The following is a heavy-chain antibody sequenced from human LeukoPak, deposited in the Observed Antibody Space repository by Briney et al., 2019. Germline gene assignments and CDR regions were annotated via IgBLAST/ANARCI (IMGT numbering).Heavy chain of an antibody. CDR1: GFTFSSYA. CDR2: ISGSSGST. Sequence: GGSLRLSCAASGFTFSSYAMSWVRQAPGKGLEWVSAISGSSGSTYYADSVKGRFTISRDNSKNTLYLQMNSLRAEDTAVYYCAKDYDFRSGYGTSFDYWGQGTLVTVSS. V-gene: IGHV3-23*01. CDR3: AKDYDFRSGYGTSFDY. D-gene: IGHD3-3*01. J-gene: IGHJ4*02.